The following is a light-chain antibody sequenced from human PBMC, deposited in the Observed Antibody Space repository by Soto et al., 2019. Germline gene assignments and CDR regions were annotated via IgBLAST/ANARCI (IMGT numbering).Light chain of an antibody. CDR1: QSVSSN. J-gene: IGKJ1*01. CDR3: QQYGSSGT. Sequence: EMVMTQSPATLSVSPRERATLSCRASQSVSSNLAWYQQKPGQAPRLLIYGASNRATGIPDRFSGSGSGTDFTLTISRLEPEDFAVYYCQQYGSSGTFGQGTKVDIK. CDR2: GAS. V-gene: IGKV3-20*01.